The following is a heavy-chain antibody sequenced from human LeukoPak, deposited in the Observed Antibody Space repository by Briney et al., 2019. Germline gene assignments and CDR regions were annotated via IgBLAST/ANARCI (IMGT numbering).Heavy chain of an antibody. V-gene: IGHV1-24*01. Sequence: ASVKVSCKVSGYTLTELPMHWVRQAPGKGLEWMGGFDPEDGETIYAQKFQGRVTMTEDTSTDTAYMELSSLRSEDTAVYYCATGIAAAGIFDYWGQGTLVTVSS. J-gene: IGHJ4*02. CDR2: FDPEDGET. CDR1: GYTLTELP. CDR3: ATGIAAAGIFDY. D-gene: IGHD6-13*01.